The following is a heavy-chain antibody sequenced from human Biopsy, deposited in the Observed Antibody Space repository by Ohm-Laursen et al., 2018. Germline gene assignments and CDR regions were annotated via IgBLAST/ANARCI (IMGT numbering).Heavy chain of an antibody. CDR3: ARMKGRGYFDY. D-gene: IGHD2-15*01. V-gene: IGHV4-38-2*01. J-gene: IGHJ4*02. CDR2: IYRTGTT. CDR1: GFSISSGFH. Sequence: SETLSLTCGVSGFSISSGFHWAWIRQPPGKGLERIGFIYRTGTTTYNPSFKSRVAMAVDTSKNQFSLTLNSVTAADTAVYYCARMKGRGYFDYWGQGTLVIVSP.